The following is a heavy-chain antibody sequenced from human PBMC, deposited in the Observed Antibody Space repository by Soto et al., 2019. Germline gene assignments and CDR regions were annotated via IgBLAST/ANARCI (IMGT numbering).Heavy chain of an antibody. CDR1: GASISSGGFY. V-gene: IGHV4-31*03. J-gene: IGHJ5*01. Sequence: QVQLQESGPGLVQPSQTLSLTCTVSGASISSGGFYWSWIRQFPGKGLEWIGYIDYRGRTFYNPSLQSRATISRDTSKSQFSLNVNSVTAADTAVFYCARVSAAGTRWFDSWGQGTLVTGSS. CDR3: ARVSAAGTRWFDS. D-gene: IGHD6-13*01. CDR2: IDYRGRT.